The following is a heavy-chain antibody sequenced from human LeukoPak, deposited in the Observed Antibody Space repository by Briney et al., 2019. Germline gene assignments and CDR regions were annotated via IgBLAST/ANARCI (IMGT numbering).Heavy chain of an antibody. Sequence: SETLSLTCTVSGGSISGYYWSWIRQPPGKGLEWIGYIYYSGSTNYNPSLKSRVTISVDTSKNQFSLKLSSVTAADTAVYYCARQSYSSSLSYFDYWGQGTLVTVSS. V-gene: IGHV4-59*08. CDR3: ARQSYSSSLSYFDY. CDR2: IYYSGST. CDR1: GGSISGYY. J-gene: IGHJ4*02. D-gene: IGHD6-13*01.